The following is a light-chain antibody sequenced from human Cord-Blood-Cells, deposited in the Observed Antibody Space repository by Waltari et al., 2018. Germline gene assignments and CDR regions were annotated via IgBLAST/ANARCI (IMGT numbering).Light chain of an antibody. V-gene: IGLV3-1*01. Sequence: SYELTQPPSVSVSPGQTASITCSGDKLGDKYACWYQQKQGQSPVLVIYQDSKRPSGIPGRFSGSNSGNTATFTISWTQTMDEADYYCQAWDSSTDPPGDVVFGGGTKLTVL. CDR1: KLGDKY. CDR2: QDS. CDR3: QAWDSSTDPPGDVV. J-gene: IGLJ2*01.